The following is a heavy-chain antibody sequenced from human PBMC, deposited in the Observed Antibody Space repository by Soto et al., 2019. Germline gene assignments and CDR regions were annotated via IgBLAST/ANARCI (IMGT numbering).Heavy chain of an antibody. CDR1: GFNVSTNY. Sequence: EVQLVESGGGLIQPGGSLTLSCAASGFNVSTNYMSWVRQAPGKGLEWVSVLYSGGRTHYADSVKGRFTISRDNSKNTLFLQMNSLRAEDTAVYYCARHLCGGGSCYQFDFWGQGTLVTVSS. J-gene: IGHJ4*02. V-gene: IGHV3-53*01. D-gene: IGHD2-15*01. CDR3: ARHLCGGGSCYQFDF. CDR2: LYSGGRT.